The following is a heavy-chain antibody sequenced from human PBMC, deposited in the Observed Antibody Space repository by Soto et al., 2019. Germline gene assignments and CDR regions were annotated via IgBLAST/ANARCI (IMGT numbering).Heavy chain of an antibody. V-gene: IGHV1-18*01. Sequence: QVQLVQSGGEVKKPGASVRVSCKASGYTFTTYGISWVRQAPGQGLEWMGRISAYNGNTNYAQKFQGRVTMTTDTSASTAYMELRSLTSDDTAVYFCARDLIAARPNWFDPWGQGTLVTVSS. CDR2: ISAYNGNT. D-gene: IGHD6-6*01. CDR1: GYTFTTYG. J-gene: IGHJ5*02. CDR3: ARDLIAARPNWFDP.